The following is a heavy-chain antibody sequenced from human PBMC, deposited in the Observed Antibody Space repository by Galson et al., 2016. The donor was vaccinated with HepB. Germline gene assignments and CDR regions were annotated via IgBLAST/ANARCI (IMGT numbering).Heavy chain of an antibody. CDR1: GASITSSNYF. V-gene: IGHV4-39*01. Sequence: SETLSLTCTVSGASITSSNYFWGWLRQSPGKGPECIGSIYSSGTTYYNPSLKSRVTISVDTSKKQFSLKLSSVTAADTAVYYCAKWALRGPFDCWGQGTLVIVSS. CDR2: IYSSGTT. J-gene: IGHJ4*02. CDR3: AKWALRGPFDC. D-gene: IGHD4-17*01.